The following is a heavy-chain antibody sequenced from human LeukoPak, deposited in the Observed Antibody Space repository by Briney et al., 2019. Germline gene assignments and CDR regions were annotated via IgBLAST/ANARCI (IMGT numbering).Heavy chain of an antibody. CDR3: ARGRPGLASAGTYDF. CDR1: GYTFTSSD. V-gene: IGHV1-8*01. Sequence: ASVRVSCKASGYTFTSSDINWVRQAPGQGLEWMGWMNPNSGKTGSARKFQGRVAMTKNISISTAYIEVSSLGYEDTATYYCARGRPGLASAGTYDFWGQGTLITVSS. D-gene: IGHD6-13*01. J-gene: IGHJ4*02. CDR2: MNPNSGKT.